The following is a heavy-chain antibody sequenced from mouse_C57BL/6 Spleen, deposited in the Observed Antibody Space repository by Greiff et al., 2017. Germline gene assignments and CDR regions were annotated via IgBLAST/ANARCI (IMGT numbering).Heavy chain of an antibody. CDR3: ARTLITTVVGYFDV. J-gene: IGHJ1*03. Sequence: QVQLQQPGAELVRPGSSVKLSCKASGYTFTSYWMHWVKQRPIQGLEWIGNIDPSDSETHYNQKFKDKATLTVDKSSSTAYMQLSSLTSEDSAVYYCARTLITTVVGYFDVWGTGTTVTVSS. CDR2: IDPSDSET. D-gene: IGHD1-1*01. V-gene: IGHV1-52*01. CDR1: GYTFTSYW.